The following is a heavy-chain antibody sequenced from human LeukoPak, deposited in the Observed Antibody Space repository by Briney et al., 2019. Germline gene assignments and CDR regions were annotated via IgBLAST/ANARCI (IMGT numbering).Heavy chain of an antibody. CDR2: ISAYNGNT. Sequence: ASVKVSCKASGYTFTSYGISWVRQAPGQGLEWMGWISAYNGNTNYAQKLQGRVTMTTDTSTSAAYMELRSLRSDDTAVYYCARDSGVRGVTTYNWFDPWGQGTLVTVSS. CDR1: GYTFTSYG. J-gene: IGHJ5*02. CDR3: ARDSGVRGVTTYNWFDP. D-gene: IGHD3-10*01. V-gene: IGHV1-18*01.